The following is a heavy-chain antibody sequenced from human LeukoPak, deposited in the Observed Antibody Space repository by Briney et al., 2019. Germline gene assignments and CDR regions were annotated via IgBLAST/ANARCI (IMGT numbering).Heavy chain of an antibody. CDR3: AREKNYDFWSGSLYYFDY. D-gene: IGHD3-3*01. V-gene: IGHV4-39*07. Sequence: SETLSLTCTVSGGSISSSSYYWGWIRQPPGKGLEWIGSIYYGGSTYYNPSLKSRVTISVDTSKNQFSLKLSSVTAADTAVYYCAREKNYDFWSGSLYYFDYWGQGTLVTVSS. CDR1: GGSISSSSYY. J-gene: IGHJ4*02. CDR2: IYYGGST.